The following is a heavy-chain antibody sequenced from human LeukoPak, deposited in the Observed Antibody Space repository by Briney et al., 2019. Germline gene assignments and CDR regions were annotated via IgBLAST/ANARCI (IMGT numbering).Heavy chain of an antibody. V-gene: IGHV1-69*01. Sequence: SVKVSCKASGGTFSSYAISWVRQAPGQGLEWMGGIIPIFGTANCAQKFQGRVTITADESTSTAYMELSSLRSEDTAVYYCARVSIRGLRFLEQGEGRYYFDYWGQGTLVTVSS. CDR2: IIPIFGTA. J-gene: IGHJ4*02. CDR3: ARVSIRGLRFLEQGEGRYYFDY. CDR1: GGTFSSYA. D-gene: IGHD3-3*01.